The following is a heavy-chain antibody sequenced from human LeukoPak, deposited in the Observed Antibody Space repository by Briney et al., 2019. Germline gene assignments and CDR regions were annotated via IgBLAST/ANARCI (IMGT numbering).Heavy chain of an antibody. CDR2: IYYSGST. D-gene: IGHD2-21*02. J-gene: IGHJ5*02. CDR1: GGSISSSSYY. CDR3: ARDRRREYCGGDCLPANWFDP. Sequence: SETLSLTCTVSGGSISSSSYYWGWIRQPPGKGLEWIGSIYYSGSTYYNPSLKSRVTISVDTSKNQFSLKLSSVTAADTAVYYCARDRRREYCGGDCLPANWFDPWGQGTLVTVSS. V-gene: IGHV4-39*07.